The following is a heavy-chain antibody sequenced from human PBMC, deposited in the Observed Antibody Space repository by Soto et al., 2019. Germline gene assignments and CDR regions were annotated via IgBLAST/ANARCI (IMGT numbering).Heavy chain of an antibody. CDR1: GGTFSRYS. D-gene: IGHD2-2*01. CDR3: AREDRDRETGLVPAAIDGMDV. J-gene: IGHJ6*02. V-gene: IGHV1-69*08. CDR2: IMPIFGIA. Sequence: QVQLVQSGAEVKKPGSSVKVSCKASGGTFSRYSITWVRQAPGHGHEWIGRIMPIFGIASYAQKFQGRVTITADESTSTAYMELSSLRSDDTAEYYCAREDRDRETGLVPAAIDGMDVWGQGTTVTVSS.